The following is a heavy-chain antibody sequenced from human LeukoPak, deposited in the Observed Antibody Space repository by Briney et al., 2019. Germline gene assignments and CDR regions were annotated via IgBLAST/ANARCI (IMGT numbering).Heavy chain of an antibody. Sequence: SETLSLTCTVSGGSISSSSYYWGWIRQPPGKGLEWIGSIYYSGSTYYNPSLKSRVTISVDTSKNQFSLKLSSVTAADTAVYYCARDGAGIAAAGYGMDVWGQGTTVTVSS. J-gene: IGHJ6*02. CDR1: GGSISSSSYY. CDR2: IYYSGST. D-gene: IGHD6-25*01. CDR3: ARDGAGIAAAGYGMDV. V-gene: IGHV4-39*07.